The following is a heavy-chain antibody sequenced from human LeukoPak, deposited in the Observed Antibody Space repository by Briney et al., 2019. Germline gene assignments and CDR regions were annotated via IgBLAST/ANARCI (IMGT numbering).Heavy chain of an antibody. CDR2: FSGSGGPT. V-gene: IGHV3-23*01. CDR3: AKDWNQFGSGSHLDYMDV. D-gene: IGHD3-10*01. Sequence: GGSLRLSCTASGLVFSMYGMSWVRQAPGKGLKWVSAFSGSGGPTYYADSVKGRFTISRDNSMNTLYLQMNDLRVEDTAVYYCAKDWNQFGSGSHLDYMDVWGKGTTVTVS. J-gene: IGHJ6*03. CDR1: GLVFSMYG.